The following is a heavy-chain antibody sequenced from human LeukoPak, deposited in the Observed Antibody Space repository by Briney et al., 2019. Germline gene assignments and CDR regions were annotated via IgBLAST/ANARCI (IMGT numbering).Heavy chain of an antibody. CDR3: ARGSEGYCSGGGCYYGMDV. CDR1: GFTFSSYT. J-gene: IGHJ6*01. V-gene: IGHV3-21*01. D-gene: IGHD2-15*01. Sequence: GGSLTLSYAASGFTFSSYTMNWVRQAPGKGLEWVSYISSSSSYIYYADSVKGRFTISRDNAENSLYLQMNGLRAEDAVVYYCARGSEGYCSGGGCYYGMDVWGQGTTVTVSS. CDR2: ISSSSSYI.